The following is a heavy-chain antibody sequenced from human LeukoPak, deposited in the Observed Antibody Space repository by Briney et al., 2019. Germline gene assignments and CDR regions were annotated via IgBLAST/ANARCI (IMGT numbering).Heavy chain of an antibody. Sequence: PSETLSLTCTVSGGSISSYYWSWIRQPPGKGLEWIGYIYYSGSTNYNPSLKSRVTISVDTSKNQFSLKLSSVTAADTAVYYCARASGYSSSWYEVAWGYYYYGMDVWGQGTTVTVSS. D-gene: IGHD6-13*01. CDR1: GGSISSYY. CDR2: IYYSGST. J-gene: IGHJ6*02. CDR3: ARASGYSSSWYEVAWGYYYYGMDV. V-gene: IGHV4-59*01.